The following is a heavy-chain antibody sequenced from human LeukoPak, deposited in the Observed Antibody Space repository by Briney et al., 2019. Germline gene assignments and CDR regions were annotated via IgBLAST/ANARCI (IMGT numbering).Heavy chain of an antibody. D-gene: IGHD2/OR15-2a*01. J-gene: IGHJ6*03. CDR2: IYTSGGT. V-gene: IGHV4-4*07. CDR1: GGPISSYY. Sequence: SETLSLTCTVSGGPISSYYWSWIRQPAGKGLEWIGRIYTSGGTNYNPSLKSRVTMSVDTSKNQFSLKLSSVTAADTAVYYCARDRYFNLRYYYYYYMDVWGKGTTVTVSS. CDR3: ARDRYFNLRYYYYYYMDV.